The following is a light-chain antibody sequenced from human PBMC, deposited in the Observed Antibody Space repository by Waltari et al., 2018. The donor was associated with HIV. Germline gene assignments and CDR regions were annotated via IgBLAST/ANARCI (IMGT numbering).Light chain of an antibody. V-gene: IGKV3-15*01. CDR2: DAS. CDR3: QQYNSWPIT. J-gene: IGKJ5*01. CDR1: QSVSSN. Sequence: EKVMTQSPATLSVSPGERAPLSCRASQSVSSNLAWYQQKPGQAPRLLIYDASTRANGIPGRFSGSGSGTEFTLTISSLQSEDFAVYYCQQYNSWPITFGQGTRLEIK.